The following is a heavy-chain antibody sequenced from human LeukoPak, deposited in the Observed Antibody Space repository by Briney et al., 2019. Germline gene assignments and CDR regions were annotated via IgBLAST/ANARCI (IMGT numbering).Heavy chain of an antibody. CDR1: GDSISRYY. Sequence: SETLSLTCSDSGDSISRYYWSWIRQPAGKGLEWIGRIYISGSTNYNPSLKSRVTVSIDTSKNQFSLKLTSVTAADTAVYYCARDHYGDAFDFWGQGTMVTVSS. D-gene: IGHD4-17*01. V-gene: IGHV4-4*07. CDR2: IYISGST. J-gene: IGHJ3*01. CDR3: ARDHYGDAFDF.